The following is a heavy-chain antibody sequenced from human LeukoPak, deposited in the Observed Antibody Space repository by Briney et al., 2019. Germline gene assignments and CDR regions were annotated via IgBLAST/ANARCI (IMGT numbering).Heavy chain of an antibody. Sequence: SETLSLTCAVSGGSISSSNWWSWVRQPPGKGLEWIGEIYHSGSTYYNPSLKSRVTISVDTSKNQFSLKLSSVTAADTAVYYCARDGDRRSASFDYWGQGTLVTVSS. CDR2: IYHSGST. CDR3: ARDGDRRSASFDY. CDR1: GGSISSSNW. V-gene: IGHV4-4*02. D-gene: IGHD3-16*01. J-gene: IGHJ4*02.